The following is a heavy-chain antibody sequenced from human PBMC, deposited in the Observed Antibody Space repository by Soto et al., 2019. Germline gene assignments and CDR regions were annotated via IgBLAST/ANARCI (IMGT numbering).Heavy chain of an antibody. J-gene: IGHJ6*02. V-gene: IGHV4-4*01. CDR1: GGSISSSNW. D-gene: IGHD3-3*01. CDR3: ARGLLEITIFGVVIAPNGMDV. CDR2: IYHSGST. Sequence: PSETLSLTCAVSGGSISSSNWWSWVRQPPGKGLEWIGEIYHSGSTNYNPSLKSQVTISVDKSKNQFSLKLSSVTAADTAVYCCARGLLEITIFGVVIAPNGMDVWGQGTTVTVS.